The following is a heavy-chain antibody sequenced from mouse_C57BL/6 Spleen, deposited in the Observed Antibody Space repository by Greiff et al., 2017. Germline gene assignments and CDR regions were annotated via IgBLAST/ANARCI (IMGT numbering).Heavy chain of an antibody. D-gene: IGHD1-1*01. CDR3: ARDQGVYYGSSYVGWYFDV. J-gene: IGHJ1*03. V-gene: IGHV5-4*01. Sequence: EVQGVESGGGLVKPGGSLKLSCAASGFTFSSYAMSWVRQTPEKRLEWVATISDGGSYTYYPDNVKGRFTISRDNAKNNLYLQRSHLKSEDTAMYYCARDQGVYYGSSYVGWYFDVWGTGTTVTVSS. CDR1: GFTFSSYA. CDR2: ISDGGSYT.